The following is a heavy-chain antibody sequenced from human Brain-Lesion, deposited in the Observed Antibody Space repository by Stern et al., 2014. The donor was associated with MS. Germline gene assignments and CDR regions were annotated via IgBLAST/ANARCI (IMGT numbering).Heavy chain of an antibody. CDR1: GYTFSSYD. CDR2: MNPYSGNT. CDR3: ARAVRNQLLSEY. D-gene: IGHD2-2*01. J-gene: IGHJ4*02. V-gene: IGHV1-8*01. Sequence: QLVQSGAEVKKPGASVKVSCKASGYTFSSYDITWVRQASGHGLEWMGWMNPYSGNTGYAQKFKGRVSMTSDPSINTVYMELTSLTSDDTAVYFCARAVRNQLLSEYWGQGTLVTVSS.